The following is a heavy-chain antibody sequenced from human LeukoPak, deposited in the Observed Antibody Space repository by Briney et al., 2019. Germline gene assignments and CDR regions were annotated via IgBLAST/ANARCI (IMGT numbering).Heavy chain of an antibody. V-gene: IGHV3-7*01. CDR2: IKQDGSEK. CDR1: GFTFSSYS. CDR3: ARATDITMVRGVSYYFDY. Sequence: GGSLRLSCAASGFTFSSYSMNWVRQAPGKGLEWVANIKQDGSEKYYVDSVKGRFTISRDNAKNSLYLQMNSLRAEDTAVYYCARATDITMVRGVSYYFDYWGQGTLVTVSS. J-gene: IGHJ4*02. D-gene: IGHD3-10*01.